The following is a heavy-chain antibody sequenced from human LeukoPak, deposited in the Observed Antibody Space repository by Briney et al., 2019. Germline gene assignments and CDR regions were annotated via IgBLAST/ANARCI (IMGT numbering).Heavy chain of an antibody. J-gene: IGHJ4*02. CDR3: AKEDSKLSGYSYGPLDY. CDR2: ISGSGGST. Sequence: AGGSLRLSCAASGFTFSSYGMSWVRQAPGKGLEWVSAISGSGGSTYYADSVKGRFTISRDNSKNTLYLQMNSLRAEDTAVYYCAKEDSKLSGYSYGPLDYWGQGTLVTVSS. V-gene: IGHV3-23*01. CDR1: GFTFSSYG. D-gene: IGHD5-18*01.